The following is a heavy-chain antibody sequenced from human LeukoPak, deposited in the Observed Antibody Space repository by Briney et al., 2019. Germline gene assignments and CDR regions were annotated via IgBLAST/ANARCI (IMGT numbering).Heavy chain of an antibody. CDR3: ARGPRRITIFGVANYYYYGMDV. J-gene: IGHJ6*02. D-gene: IGHD3-3*01. CDR1: GGSFSGYY. Sequence: PSETLSLTCAVYGGSFSGYYWSWIRQPPGKGLEWIGEINHSGSTNYNPSLKSRVTISVDTSKNQFSLKLSSVTAADTAVYYCARGPRRITIFGVANYYYYGMDVWGQGTTVTVSS. V-gene: IGHV4-34*01. CDR2: INHSGST.